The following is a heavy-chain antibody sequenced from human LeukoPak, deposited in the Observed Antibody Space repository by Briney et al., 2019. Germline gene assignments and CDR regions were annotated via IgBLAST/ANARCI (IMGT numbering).Heavy chain of an antibody. D-gene: IGHD6-13*01. Sequence: SQTLSLTCTVSGGSISSGSYYWSWIRQPAGKGLEWIGRIYTSGSTNYNPSLKSRVTISVDTSKNQFSLKLSSVTAADTAVYYCARAPPGYSSSWFDYWGQGTLVTVS. CDR1: GGSISSGSYY. V-gene: IGHV4-61*02. J-gene: IGHJ5*01. CDR3: ARAPPGYSSSWFDY. CDR2: IYTSGST.